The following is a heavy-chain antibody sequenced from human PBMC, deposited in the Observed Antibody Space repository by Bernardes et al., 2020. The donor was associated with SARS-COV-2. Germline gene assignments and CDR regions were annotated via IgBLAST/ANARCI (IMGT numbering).Heavy chain of an antibody. CDR2: VSWDGSTT. J-gene: IGHJ3*01. CDR3: ATERQSLTVFGVGHDAFDF. V-gene: IGHV3-43*01. Sequence: GGSLRLSCAASGFTFEDYTMHWVRQVPGKGLEWVSLVSWDGSTTNYADSVKGRFIISRDSSRNTVHLQMDSLRKEDTALYYCATERQSLTVFGVGHDAFDFWGQGTMVTFSS. D-gene: IGHD3-3*01. CDR1: GFTFEDYT.